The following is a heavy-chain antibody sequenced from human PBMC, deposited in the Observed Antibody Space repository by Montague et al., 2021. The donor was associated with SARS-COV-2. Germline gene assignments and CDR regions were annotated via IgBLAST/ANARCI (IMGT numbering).Heavy chain of an antibody. CDR3: ARGAPGY. CDR1: GGSFSNHY. D-gene: IGHD1-1*01. Sequence: SETLSLTCAVYGGSFSNHYWSWIRQSPGKGLEWIGESNESGSTKYNPSLRSRVTISIDTSKNQFSLKLTSVTAADTAVYYCARGAPGYWGQGTLVTVSS. V-gene: IGHV4-34*01. J-gene: IGHJ4*02. CDR2: SNESGST.